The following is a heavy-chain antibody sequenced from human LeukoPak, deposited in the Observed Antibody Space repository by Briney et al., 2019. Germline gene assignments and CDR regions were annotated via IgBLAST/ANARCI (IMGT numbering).Heavy chain of an antibody. Sequence: SVKVSCKASGGTFSSYAISWVRQAPGQGLEWMGGIIPIFGTANYAQKFQGRVTITADESTSTAYMELSSLRSEDTAVYYCASFYGGNFRDFETEYFQHWGQGTLVTVSS. CDR2: IIPIFGTA. D-gene: IGHD4-23*01. CDR1: GGTFSSYA. V-gene: IGHV1-69*01. CDR3: ASFYGGNFRDFETEYFQH. J-gene: IGHJ1*01.